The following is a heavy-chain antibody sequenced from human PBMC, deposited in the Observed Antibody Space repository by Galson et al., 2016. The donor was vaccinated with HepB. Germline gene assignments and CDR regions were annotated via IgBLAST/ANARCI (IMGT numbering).Heavy chain of an antibody. D-gene: IGHD1-20*01. CDR1: GGTFSNYA. Sequence: SVKVSCKASGGTFSNYAISWVRQAPGQGLEWMGGIIPISGTATYPQKFQGRVTLTADASTTIVYMEVNSLRSEDTAMYYCAGEVAHPQYNNWYVGYFDYWGQGTMVTASS. CDR3: AGEVAHPQYNNWYVGYFDY. V-gene: IGHV1-69*13. CDR2: IIPISGTA. J-gene: IGHJ4*03.